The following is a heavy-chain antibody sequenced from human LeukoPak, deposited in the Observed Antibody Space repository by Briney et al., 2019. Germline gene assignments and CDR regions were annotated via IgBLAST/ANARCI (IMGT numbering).Heavy chain of an antibody. Sequence: PSETLSLTCAVYGGSFSGYYWSWIRQPPGKGLEWIGEINHSGSTNYNPSLKSRVTISVDTSKNQFSLKLSSVTAADTAVYYCARASLARRAFDIWGQGTMVTVSS. V-gene: IGHV4-34*01. J-gene: IGHJ3*02. CDR3: ARASLARRAFDI. CDR2: INHSGST. CDR1: GGSFSGYY.